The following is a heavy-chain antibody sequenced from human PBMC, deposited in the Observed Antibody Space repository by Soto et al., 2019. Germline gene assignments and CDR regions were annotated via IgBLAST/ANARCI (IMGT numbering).Heavy chain of an antibody. CDR1: GFTFSSYG. CDR2: ISYDGSNK. V-gene: IGHV3-30*03. J-gene: IGHJ4*02. Sequence: GGSLRLSCAASGFTFSSYGMHWVRQAPGKGLEWVAVISYDGSNKYYADSVKGRFTISRDNSKNTLYLQMNSLRAEDTAVYYCASYDSSGYYYYSDYWGQGTLVTVSS. CDR3: ASYDSSGYYYYSDY. D-gene: IGHD3-22*01.